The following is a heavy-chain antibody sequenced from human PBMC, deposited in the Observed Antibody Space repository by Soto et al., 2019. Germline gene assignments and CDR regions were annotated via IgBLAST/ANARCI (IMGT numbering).Heavy chain of an antibody. CDR2: IRSKTNNYAT. V-gene: IGHV3-73*01. Sequence: GGSLRLSCAASGFTFSGYAIHWVRQASGKGLEWVGRIRSKTNNYATVYAASVRGRFTISRDDSKNTAYLQINSLKTEDTAVYYCAKDERRGYSYGLIDYWGQGTLVTVSS. D-gene: IGHD5-18*01. J-gene: IGHJ4*02. CDR3: AKDERRGYSYGLIDY. CDR1: GFTFSGYA.